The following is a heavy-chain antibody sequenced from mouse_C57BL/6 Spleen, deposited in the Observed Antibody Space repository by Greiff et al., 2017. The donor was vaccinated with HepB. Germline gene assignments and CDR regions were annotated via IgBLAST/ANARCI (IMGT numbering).Heavy chain of an antibody. CDR1: GYTFTDYE. Sequence: VQLQQSGAELVRPGASVTLSCKASGYTFTDYEMHWVKQTPVHGLEWIGAIDPETGGTAYNQKFKGKAILTADKASSTAYMELRSLTSEDSAVYYCTCSDYGSSPAWFAYWGQGTLVTVSA. J-gene: IGHJ3*01. D-gene: IGHD1-1*01. CDR3: TCSDYGSSPAWFAY. CDR2: IDPETGGT. V-gene: IGHV1-15*01.